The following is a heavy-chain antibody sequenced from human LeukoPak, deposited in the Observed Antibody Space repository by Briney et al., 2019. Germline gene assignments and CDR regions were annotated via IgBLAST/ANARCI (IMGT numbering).Heavy chain of an antibody. D-gene: IGHD1-26*01. CDR3: ASVSVWELATHPGGSFDY. V-gene: IGHV4-30-4*01. Sequence: SETLSLTCTVSGGLISRIEYYWSWIRQSPVKGLEWLGHIYHTGTTLYSPHLNNRLTVSVDSSRNQFSLTLNSVTAADTAVYYCASVSVWELATHPGGSFDYWSRGILVTVSS. J-gene: IGHJ4*02. CDR1: GGLISRIEYY. CDR2: IYHTGTT.